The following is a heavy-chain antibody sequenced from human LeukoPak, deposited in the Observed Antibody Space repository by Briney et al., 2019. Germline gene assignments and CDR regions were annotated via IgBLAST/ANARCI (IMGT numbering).Heavy chain of an antibody. CDR3: ARGAPYSSSWYGY. CDR1: GGTFSSYA. CDR2: IIPTFGTA. Sequence: ASVKVSCKASGGTFSSYAISWVRQAPGQGLEWMGGIIPTFGTANYAQKFQGRVTITADESTSTAYMELSSLRSEDTAVYYCARGAPYSSSWYGYWGQGTLVTVSS. J-gene: IGHJ4*02. D-gene: IGHD6-13*01. V-gene: IGHV1-69*13.